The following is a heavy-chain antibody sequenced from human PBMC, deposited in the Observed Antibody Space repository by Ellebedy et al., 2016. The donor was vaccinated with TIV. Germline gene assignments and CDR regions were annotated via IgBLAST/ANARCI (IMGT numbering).Heavy chain of an antibody. D-gene: IGHD6-19*01. J-gene: IGHJ4*02. CDR2: IIPSLGLGTV. Sequence: AASVKVSCKSSGGTFSSYAITWVRQAPGKGLEWMGGIIPSLGLGTVKIVQKFQDRVTISADISTSTTYMDLIRLTSDDTAVYYCATFVAGAGQFDHWGQGTLVTVSS. CDR1: GGTFSSYA. V-gene: IGHV1-69*06. CDR3: ATFVAGAGQFDH.